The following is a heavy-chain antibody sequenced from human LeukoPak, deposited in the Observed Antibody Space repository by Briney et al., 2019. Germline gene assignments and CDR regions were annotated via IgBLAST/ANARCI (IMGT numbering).Heavy chain of an antibody. J-gene: IGHJ6*02. CDR3: AEAGYCGGDCYIYYYYGMDV. CDR1: GFTFSSYA. Sequence: GGSLRLSCAASGFTFSSYAMSWVRQAPGKGLEWVSAISGSGGSTYYADSVKGRFTISRDNSKNTLYLQMNSLRAEDTAVYYCAEAGYCGGDCYIYYYYGMDVWGQGTTVTVSS. D-gene: IGHD2-21*02. V-gene: IGHV3-23*01. CDR2: ISGSGGST.